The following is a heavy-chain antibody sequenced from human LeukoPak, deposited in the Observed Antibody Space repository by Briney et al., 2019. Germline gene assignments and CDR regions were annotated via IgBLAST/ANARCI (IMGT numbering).Heavy chain of an antibody. CDR2: ISGSGGST. Sequence: PGGSLRLSCAASGFTLSSYAMSWVRQAPGKGLEWVSGISGSGGSTFYGDSGKGRFTITRDNSKNTLYLRTNSLRAEDTAIYYCATHIVASCYSANDYWGQGTLVTVSS. V-gene: IGHV3-23*01. CDR1: GFTLSSYA. J-gene: IGHJ4*02. CDR3: ATHIVASCYSANDY. D-gene: IGHD2-15*01.